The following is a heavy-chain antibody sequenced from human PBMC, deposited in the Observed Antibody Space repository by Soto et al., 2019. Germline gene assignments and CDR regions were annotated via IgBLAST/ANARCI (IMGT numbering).Heavy chain of an antibody. CDR3: ARDLMFRDSTGYSYYGMDV. Sequence: SQTLSLTCAISGDSVSSNSAAWNWIRQSPSRGLEWLGRTYYRSKWYNDYAVSVKSRITINPDTSKNQFSLQLNSVTPEDTAVYYCARDLMFRDSTGYSYYGMDVWGQGTTVTVSS. CDR2: TYYRSKWYN. D-gene: IGHD6-25*01. J-gene: IGHJ6*02. CDR1: GDSVSSNSAA. V-gene: IGHV6-1*01.